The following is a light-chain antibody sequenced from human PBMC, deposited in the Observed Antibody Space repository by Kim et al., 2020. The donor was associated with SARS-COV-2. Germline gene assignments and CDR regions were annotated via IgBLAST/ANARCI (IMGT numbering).Light chain of an antibody. CDR2: DVS. J-gene: IGLJ3*02. CDR3: SSYTSSSTFV. Sequence: QSALTQPASVSGSPGQSITISCTGTSSDVGGYNYVSWNQQHPGKAPKLLIYDVSKRPSGVSDRFSGSKSGNTASLTISGLQAEDESDYYCSSYTSSSTFVFGGGTQLTVL. CDR1: SSDVGGYNY. V-gene: IGLV2-14*01.